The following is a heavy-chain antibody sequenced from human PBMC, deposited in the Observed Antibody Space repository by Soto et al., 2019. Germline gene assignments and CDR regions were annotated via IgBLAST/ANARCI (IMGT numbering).Heavy chain of an antibody. CDR3: ARVLFGRGNWFDP. CDR2: IYYSGST. V-gene: IGHV4-59*01. CDR1: VGSISSYY. Sequence: PSETLSLTCAVSVGSISSYYWSWIRQPPGKGLEWIGYIYYSGSTNYNPSLKSRVTISVDTSKNQFSLKLSSVTAADTAVYYCARVLFGRGNWFDPWGQGTLVTVSS. J-gene: IGHJ5*02. D-gene: IGHD3-3*01.